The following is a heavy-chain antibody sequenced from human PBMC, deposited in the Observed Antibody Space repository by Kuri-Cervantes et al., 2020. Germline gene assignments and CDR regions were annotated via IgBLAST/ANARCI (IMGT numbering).Heavy chain of an antibody. V-gene: IGHV3-33*06. CDR1: GFTFSSYG. D-gene: IGHD2-2*01. Sequence: GGSLRLSCAASGFTFSSYGMHWVRQAPGKGLEWVAVIWYDGSNKYYADSVKGRFTISRDNSKNTLYLQMNSLRAEDTAVYYCAKDINVVVPAVMPSYYYYGMDVWGQGTTVTVSS. J-gene: IGHJ6*02. CDR3: AKDINVVVPAVMPSYYYYGMDV. CDR2: IWYDGSNK.